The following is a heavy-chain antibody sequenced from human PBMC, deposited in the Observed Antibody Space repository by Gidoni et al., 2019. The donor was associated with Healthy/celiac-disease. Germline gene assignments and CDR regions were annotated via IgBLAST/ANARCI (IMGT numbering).Heavy chain of an antibody. D-gene: IGHD2-15*01. CDR1: GYSFTSYW. Sequence: EVQLVQSGAEVKKPGESPKSSCKGSGYSFTSYWIGWVRQMTGKGLEWMGLIYPGDSDTRYSPSFQGQVTISADKSISTAYLQWSSLKASDTAMYYCARHEVVAVEGDAFDIWGQGTMVTVSS. CDR3: ARHEVVAVEGDAFDI. V-gene: IGHV5-51*01. CDR2: IYPGDSDT. J-gene: IGHJ3*02.